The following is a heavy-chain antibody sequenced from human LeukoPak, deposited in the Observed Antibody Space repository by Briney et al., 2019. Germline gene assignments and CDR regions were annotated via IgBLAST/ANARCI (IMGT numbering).Heavy chain of an antibody. D-gene: IGHD2-15*01. CDR3: AKSPRSGYLDY. J-gene: IGHJ4*02. CDR2: IWYDGSNK. Sequence: GGSLRLSCAASGFTFKNYGMHWVRQAPGKGLEWVAVIWYDGSNKNHADFVKGRFTISRDNSKNTLYLQMNSLRAEDTAVYYCAKSPRSGYLDYWGQGTLVTVSS. CDR1: GFTFKNYG. V-gene: IGHV3-30*02.